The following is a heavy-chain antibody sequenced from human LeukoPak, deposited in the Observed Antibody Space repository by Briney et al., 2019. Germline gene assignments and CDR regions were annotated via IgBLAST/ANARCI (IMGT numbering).Heavy chain of an antibody. CDR1: GGSFSGYY. Sequence: PSETLSLTCAVYGGSFSGYYWSWIRQPPGKGLEWIGEINHSGSTNYNPSLKSRVTISVDTSKNQFSLSVTSVTAADTAVYYCARGLSCSGGSCVWGQGTLVTVSS. CDR3: ARGLSCSGGSCV. D-gene: IGHD2-15*01. CDR2: INHSGST. J-gene: IGHJ4*02. V-gene: IGHV4-34*01.